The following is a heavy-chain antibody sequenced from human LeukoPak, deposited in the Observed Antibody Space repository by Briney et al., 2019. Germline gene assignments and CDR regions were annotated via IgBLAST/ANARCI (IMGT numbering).Heavy chain of an antibody. J-gene: IGHJ1*01. D-gene: IGHD4-23*01. CDR1: EFTFSNYA. Sequence: PGGSLRLSCAASEFTFSNYAMSWVRHAPGKGLEWVSGISWNSGSIGYADSVKGRFTISRYNAKNSLYLQMNSLRAEDTALYYCAKDIRVGGNSGYFQHWGQGTLVTVSS. V-gene: IGHV3-9*01. CDR2: ISWNSGSI. CDR3: AKDIRVGGNSGYFQH.